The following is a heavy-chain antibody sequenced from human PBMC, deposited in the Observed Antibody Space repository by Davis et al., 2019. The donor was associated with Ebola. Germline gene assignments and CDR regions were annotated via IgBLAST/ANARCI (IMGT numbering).Heavy chain of an antibody. Sequence: SETLSLTCTISGGSISNYYWTWIRQPPGKGLEWIGYIYHSGSTNYNPSLKSRVTISVDTSKNQFSLKLSSVTAADTAVYYCARGKRVEMATMRSYYYGMDVWGQGTTVTVSS. V-gene: IGHV4-59*01. CDR2: IYHSGST. CDR3: ARGKRVEMATMRSYYYGMDV. J-gene: IGHJ6*02. CDR1: GGSISNYY. D-gene: IGHD5-24*01.